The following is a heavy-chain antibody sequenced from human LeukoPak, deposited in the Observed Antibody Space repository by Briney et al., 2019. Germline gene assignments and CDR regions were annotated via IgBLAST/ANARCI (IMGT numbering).Heavy chain of an antibody. CDR2: ISYDGTTD. CDR1: GFKFNKYA. CDR3: ARAALTSGWKAGINS. J-gene: IGHJ4*02. V-gene: IGHV3-30*01. D-gene: IGHD6-19*01. Sequence: GGSLRLSCTASGFKFNKYAMHWVRQAPGKGLQWVALISYDGTTDYYAGSVLGRFTISRDNSNNTLSLQMNSLTTEDTATYFCARAALTSGWKAGINSWGRGALVTVSS.